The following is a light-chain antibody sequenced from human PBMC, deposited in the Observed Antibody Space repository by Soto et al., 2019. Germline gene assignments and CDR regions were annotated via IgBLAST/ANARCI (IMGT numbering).Light chain of an antibody. V-gene: IGKV3-20*01. CDR3: QQYGSSGT. Sequence: EIVMTQSPATLSVSPGERVTLSCRASQSVSSRLAWYHQKPGQSPRLLIYGASSRATGIPDRFSGSGSGTDFTPTISRLEPEDFAVYYCQQYGSSGTFGQGTKVDIK. CDR2: GAS. J-gene: IGKJ1*01. CDR1: QSVSSR.